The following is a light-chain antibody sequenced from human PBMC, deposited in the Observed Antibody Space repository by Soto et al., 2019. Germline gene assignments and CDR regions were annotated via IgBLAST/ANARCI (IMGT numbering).Light chain of an antibody. CDR2: GAS. V-gene: IGKV3-15*01. CDR3: QQYNNWPRT. CDR1: QSVSRN. Sequence: EIVMTQSPATLSVSPGERATLSCRASQSVSRNLAWYQQKPGQAPRLLIYGASTRATGIPARFSGSRSGTEFTLTFSSLESEDFAVYYCQQYNNWPRTFGQGTKVEIK. J-gene: IGKJ1*01.